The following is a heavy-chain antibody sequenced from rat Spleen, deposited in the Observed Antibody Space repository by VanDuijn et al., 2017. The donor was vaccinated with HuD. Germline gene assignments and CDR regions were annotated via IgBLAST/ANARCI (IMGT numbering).Heavy chain of an antibody. CDR2: MWSGGNT. V-gene: IGHV2-45*01. Sequence: QVQLKESGPGLVQPSETLSLTCTVSGFSLTRYNVHWVRQPPGKGLEWMGVMWSGGNTDYHSALKSRLSISRDTSKSQVFLKMSSLQTEDTATYYCAALIRVSPFDYWGQGVMVTVSS. D-gene: IGHD4-1*01. J-gene: IGHJ2*01. CDR3: AALIRVSPFDY. CDR1: GFSLTRYN.